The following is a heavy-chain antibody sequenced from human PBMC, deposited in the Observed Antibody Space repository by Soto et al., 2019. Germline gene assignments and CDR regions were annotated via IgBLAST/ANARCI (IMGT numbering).Heavy chain of an antibody. D-gene: IGHD3-16*01. Sequence: SETLSLTCTLSGDSMDSGEYYWSGIRHPPGKGLDWVGSIHHSGRTFYNPSLKSRLTVSVDMSKNHLSLKLTSVTAADTATSFCAREDFDTYGGRVRFDLWGKGIMVTVSS. V-gene: IGHV4-30-4*01. CDR1: GDSMDSGEYY. CDR3: AREDFDTYGGRVRFDL. CDR2: IHHSGRT. J-gene: IGHJ5*02.